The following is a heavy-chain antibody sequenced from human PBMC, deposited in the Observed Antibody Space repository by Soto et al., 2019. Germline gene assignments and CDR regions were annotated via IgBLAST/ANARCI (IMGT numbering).Heavy chain of an antibody. J-gene: IGHJ6*02. V-gene: IGHV3-21*01. D-gene: IGHD2-2*01. CDR3: ARDQVVVVPAAMRYYYYGMDV. CDR1: GFTFSSYS. CDR2: ISSSSSYI. Sequence: EVQLVESGGGLVKPGGSLRLSCAASGFTFSSYSMNWVRQAPGKGLEWVSSISSSSSYIYHADSVKGRFTISRDNAKNSLYLQMNSLRAEDTAVYYCARDQVVVVPAAMRYYYYGMDVWGQGTTVTVSS.